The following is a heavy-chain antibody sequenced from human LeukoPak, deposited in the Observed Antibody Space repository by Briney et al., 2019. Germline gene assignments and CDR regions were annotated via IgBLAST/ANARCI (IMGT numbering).Heavy chain of an antibody. J-gene: IGHJ6*03. CDR2: IYYSGHT. CDR1: GGSISSSTYY. CDR3: ARHRRDHDFWSGSNPTHYYYYMDV. Sequence: PSETLSLTCSVSGGSISSSTYYSGWIRQPPGNGLEWIATIYYSGHTYYNPSLKSRVTIFVDTSQNQFSLKLSSVTAADTAVYYCARHRRDHDFWSGSNPTHYYYYMDVWGKGTTVTVSS. V-gene: IGHV4-39*01. D-gene: IGHD3-3*01.